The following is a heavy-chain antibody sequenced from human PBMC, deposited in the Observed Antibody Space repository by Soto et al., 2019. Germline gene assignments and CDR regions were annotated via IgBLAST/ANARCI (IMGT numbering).Heavy chain of an antibody. V-gene: IGHV1-69*01. CDR3: ARSQGSSTSLEIYYYYCYGMDV. CDR2: IIPISGTA. CDR1: GGTFSSYA. J-gene: IGHJ6*02. D-gene: IGHD2-2*01. Sequence: QVQLVQSGAEVKKPGSSVKVSCKASGGTFSSYAISWVRQAPGQGLEWMGGIIPISGTANYAQKFQGRVTITADESTNMELSSLRSEDTAVYYCARSQGSSTSLEIYYYYCYGMDVWGQGTTVTVS.